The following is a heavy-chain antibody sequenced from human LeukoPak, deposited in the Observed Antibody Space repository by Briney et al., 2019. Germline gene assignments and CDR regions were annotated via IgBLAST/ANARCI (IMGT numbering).Heavy chain of an antibody. CDR3: ANTYSSGWLMPFQH. J-gene: IGHJ1*01. D-gene: IGHD6-19*01. CDR1: SDSISSYY. V-gene: IGHV4-59*01. Sequence: PSETLSLTCSVSSDSISSYYWSWIRQPPGKGLEWIGYITYSGRTNYNPSLKSRVTISIDTSKNQFSLKLSSVTAADTAVYYCANTYSSGWLMPFQHWGQGTLVTVSS. CDR2: ITYSGRT.